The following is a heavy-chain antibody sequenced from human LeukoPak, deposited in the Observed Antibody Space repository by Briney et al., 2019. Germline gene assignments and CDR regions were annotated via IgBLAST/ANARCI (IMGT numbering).Heavy chain of an antibody. D-gene: IGHD1-26*01. Sequence: VSVKVSCKASGYTFTGYYMHWVRQAPGQGLEWMGRINPNSGGTNYAQKFQGRVTMTRDTSISTAYMELSRLRSDDTAVYYCAREGAGSYYSFDYWGQGTLVTVSS. V-gene: IGHV1-2*06. CDR3: AREGAGSYYSFDY. CDR1: GYTFTGYY. CDR2: INPNSGGT. J-gene: IGHJ4*02.